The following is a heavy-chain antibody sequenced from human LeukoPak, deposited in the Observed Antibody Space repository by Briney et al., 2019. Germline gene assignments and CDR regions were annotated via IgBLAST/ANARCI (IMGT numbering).Heavy chain of an antibody. CDR3: AKDFNWACDY. J-gene: IGHJ4*02. D-gene: IGHD7-27*01. CDR2: IPYDGHNK. Sequence: GGSLRLSCAASGFTFSRNGKHWVRQAPGKGLEWVAYIPYDGHNKYYADSVKGRLTISRDNSKNTLYLQMNSLKTEDTALYYCAKDFNWACDYWGQGTLVTVSS. V-gene: IGHV3-30*02. CDR1: GFTFSRNG.